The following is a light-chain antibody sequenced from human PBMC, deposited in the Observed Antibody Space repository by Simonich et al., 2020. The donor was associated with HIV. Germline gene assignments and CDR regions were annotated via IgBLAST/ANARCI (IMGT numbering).Light chain of an antibody. CDR2: KAS. J-gene: IGKJ4*01. CDR1: QSISNW. Sequence: DIQMTQSPSTLSASVGDRVTITCRASQSISNWLAWYQQKPGKAPKVLIYKASSLESGVPSRFSGSGSGTDYTLTISSLQPEDFAAYYCQQYYSTPTFGGGTKVEIK. V-gene: IGKV1-5*03. CDR3: QQYYSTPT.